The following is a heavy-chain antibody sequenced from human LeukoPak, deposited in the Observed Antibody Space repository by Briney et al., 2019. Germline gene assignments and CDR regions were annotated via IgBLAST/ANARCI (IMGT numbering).Heavy chain of an antibody. J-gene: IGHJ4*02. CDR1: GGSISSYY. V-gene: IGHV4-59*01. CDR3: ARAGPGPSRRSSGYFDY. CDR2: IYYSGST. D-gene: IGHD3-10*01. Sequence: SETLSLTCTVSGGSISSYYWSWIRQPPGKGLEWIGYIYYSGSTNYNPSLKSRITISVDTSKNQFSLKLSSVTAADTAVYYCARAGPGPSRRSSGYFDYWGQGTLVTVSS.